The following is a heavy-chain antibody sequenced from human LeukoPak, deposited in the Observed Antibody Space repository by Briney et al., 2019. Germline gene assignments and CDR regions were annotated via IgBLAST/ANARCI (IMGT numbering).Heavy chain of an antibody. CDR3: ASDEIPGKWAYYYYGMDV. D-gene: IGHD1-14*01. CDR1: GGSISSGGYY. Sequence: TSETLSLTCTVSGGSISSGGYYWSWIRQHPGKGLEWIGYIYYSGSTYYNPSLKSRVTISVDTSKNQFSLKLSSVTAADTAVYYCASDEIPGKWAYYYYGMDVWGQGTTVTVSS. CDR2: IYYSGST. V-gene: IGHV4-31*03. J-gene: IGHJ6*02.